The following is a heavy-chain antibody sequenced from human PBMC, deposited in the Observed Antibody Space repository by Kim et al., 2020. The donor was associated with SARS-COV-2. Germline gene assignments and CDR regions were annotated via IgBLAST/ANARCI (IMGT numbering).Heavy chain of an antibody. CDR1: GGYVSSYY. Sequence: ETLSLTCIVSGGYVSSYYWGWIRQPPGKGLEWVGYIYYSGNTKYNPSLKSRVTLTVDTPKNQIALRLSSVTAADTAVYYCARAKPYCSRTACYYPPQDHYYPMDVWGQGTTVTVSS. V-gene: IGHV4-59*02. D-gene: IGHD2-2*01. J-gene: IGHJ6*02. CDR2: IYYSGNT. CDR3: ARAKPYCSRTACYYPPQDHYYPMDV.